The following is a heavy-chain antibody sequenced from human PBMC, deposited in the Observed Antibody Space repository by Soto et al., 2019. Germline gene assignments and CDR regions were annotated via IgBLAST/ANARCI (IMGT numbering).Heavy chain of an antibody. Sequence: QLQESGPGLVKPSETLSLTCTVSGVFISSGSYFWGWIRQPPGKGLEWIRSAHSSGGTYYNPSLTSRLTISVDKSKNNFSLRLNSVTAADTAVYYCAKLTVGAARDTGVDSWGKGKLVPVSS. V-gene: IGHV4-39*02. D-gene: IGHD2-15*01. CDR3: AKLTVGAARDTGVDS. CDR2: AHSSGGT. CDR1: GVFISSGSYF. J-gene: IGHJ4*02.